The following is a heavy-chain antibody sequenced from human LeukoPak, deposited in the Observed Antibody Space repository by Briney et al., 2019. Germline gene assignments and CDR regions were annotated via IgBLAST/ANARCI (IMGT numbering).Heavy chain of an antibody. V-gene: IGHV3-9*01. CDR2: ISWNSGSI. D-gene: IGHD3-3*01. Sequence: GRSLRLSCAASGFTFDDYAMHWVRQTPGKGLEWVSGISWNSGSIGYADSVKGRFTISRDNAKNTLYLQMNSLRAEDTAVYYCAREDHYYDFWSGYFPVFDYWGQGTLVTVSS. CDR3: AREDHYYDFWSGYFPVFDY. J-gene: IGHJ4*02. CDR1: GFTFDDYA.